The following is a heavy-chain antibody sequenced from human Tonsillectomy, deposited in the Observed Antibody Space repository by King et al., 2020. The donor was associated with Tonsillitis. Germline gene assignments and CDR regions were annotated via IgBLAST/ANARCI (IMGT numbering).Heavy chain of an antibody. CDR2: INPNSGGT. CDR1: GYTFSGYY. J-gene: IGHJ5*02. V-gene: IGHV1-2*02. D-gene: IGHD2-8*01. Sequence: QVQLVESGAEVKKPGASVKVSCKASGYTFSGYYMHWVRQAPGQGLEWMGWINPNSGGTNLAQKFQGRITLTRDTSISTAYMELSRLRSDDTAVYYCARDYCTNGVCSWFDPWGQGTLVTVSS. CDR3: ARDYCTNGVCSWFDP.